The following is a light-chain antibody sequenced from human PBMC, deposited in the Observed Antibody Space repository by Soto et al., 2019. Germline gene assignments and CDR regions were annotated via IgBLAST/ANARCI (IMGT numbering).Light chain of an antibody. CDR2: SDD. V-gene: IGLV1-44*01. CDR1: SSNIGSNT. J-gene: IGLJ2*01. CDR3: ASWDNSLNVV. Sequence: QSVLTQPPSASGTPGQRVTISCSGSSSNIGSNTVNWYQQLPGTAPKLLIYSDDQRPSWVPGRFSASKSGASASLAISGLQSEDEALYYCASWDNSLNVVFGGGTKVTVL.